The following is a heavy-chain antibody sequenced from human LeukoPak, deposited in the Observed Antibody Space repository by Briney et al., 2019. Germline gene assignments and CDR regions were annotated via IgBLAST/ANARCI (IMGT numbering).Heavy chain of an antibody. CDR1: GGSISSSSYY. D-gene: IGHD5-24*01. V-gene: IGHV4-39*01. Sequence: SETLSLTCTVSGGSISSSSYYWGWIRQPPGKGLEWIGSIYYSGSTYYNPSLKSRVTISVGTSKNQFSLKLSSVTAADTAVYYCARQRDGYNYGYYFDYGGQGTLVTVSS. CDR3: ARQRDGYNYGYYFDY. J-gene: IGHJ4*02. CDR2: IYYSGST.